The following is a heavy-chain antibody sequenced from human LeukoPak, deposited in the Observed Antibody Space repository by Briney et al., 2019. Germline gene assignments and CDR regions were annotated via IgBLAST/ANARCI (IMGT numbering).Heavy chain of an antibody. CDR1: GFTFSNYA. CDR3: AKGGSSSWDYFDH. J-gene: IGHJ4*02. CDR2: ISAISGST. V-gene: IGHV3-23*01. D-gene: IGHD6-13*01. Sequence: GGSLRLSCAASGFTFSNYAMSWVRQAPGKGLEWVSAISAISGSTYFADSVKGRFTISRDNSKSTLYLQMNSLRAEDTAVYYCAKGGSSSWDYFDHWGQGTLVTVSS.